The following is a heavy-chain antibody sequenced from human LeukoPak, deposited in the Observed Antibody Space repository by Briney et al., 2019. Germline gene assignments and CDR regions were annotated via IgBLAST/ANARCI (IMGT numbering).Heavy chain of an antibody. CDR2: INHSGSI. J-gene: IGHJ4*02. V-gene: IGHV4-34*01. CDR3: ARVPLTSGYSYGQLHFDY. CDR1: GGSLSGYY. D-gene: IGHD5-18*01. Sequence: PSETLSLTCAVYGGSLSGYYWSWIRQPPGKGLEWIGEINHSGSINYNPSLKSRVTISVDTSKNQFSLRLSSVTAADTAVYYCARVPLTSGYSYGQLHFDYWGQGTLVTVSS.